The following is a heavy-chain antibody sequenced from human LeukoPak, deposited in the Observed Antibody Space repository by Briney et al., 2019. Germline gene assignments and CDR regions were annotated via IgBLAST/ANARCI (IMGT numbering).Heavy chain of an antibody. J-gene: IGHJ4*02. D-gene: IGHD2-2*01. CDR1: GFTFSSYW. V-gene: IGHV3-7*01. Sequence: GGSLRLSCAASGFTFSSYWMSWVRQAPGKGLEWVANIKQDGSEKNYVDSVKGRFTLSRDNAKNALYLQMNSLRAEDTAVYYCARLKLLWSNYFDYWGQGTLVTVSS. CDR3: ARLKLLWSNYFDY. CDR2: IKQDGSEK.